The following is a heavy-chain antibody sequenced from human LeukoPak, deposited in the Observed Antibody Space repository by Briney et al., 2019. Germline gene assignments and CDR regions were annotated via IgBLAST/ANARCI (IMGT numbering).Heavy chain of an antibody. V-gene: IGHV3-73*01. Sequence: PGGSLRLSCAASGFTFSGSAMHWVRQASGKGLEWVGRIRSKANSYATAYAASVKGRFTISRDDSKNTAYLQMNSLKTEDTAVYYCTRHSVDTAMVKVYWGQGTLVTVSS. D-gene: IGHD5-18*01. CDR1: GFTFSGSA. CDR3: TRHSVDTAMVKVY. CDR2: IRSKANSYAT. J-gene: IGHJ4*02.